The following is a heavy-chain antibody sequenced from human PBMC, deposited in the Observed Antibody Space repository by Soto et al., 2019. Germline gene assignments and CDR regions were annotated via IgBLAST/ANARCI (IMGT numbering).Heavy chain of an antibody. V-gene: IGHV4-59*11. D-gene: IGHD3-16*01. CDR3: ARADPDASVGF. J-gene: IGHJ4*02. CDR1: GASMSSHY. Sequence: TSGTLSLTCTVSGASMSSHYWTWLRQPPGKGLEWIGYISYSGSSYYNPSLKSRVTISADTSRNQFSLKLSSVIPADSAVYFCARADPDASVGFWGQGTLVTVSS. CDR2: ISYSGSS.